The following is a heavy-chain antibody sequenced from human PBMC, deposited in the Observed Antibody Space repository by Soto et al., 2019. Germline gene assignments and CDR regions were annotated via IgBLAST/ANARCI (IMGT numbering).Heavy chain of an antibody. J-gene: IGHJ3*02. V-gene: IGHV3-7*01. D-gene: IGHD6-19*01. Sequence: EVQLVESGGGLVQPGESLRLSCAASGFSFSSYWMSWVRQAPGKGLEWVANIKGDGSEENYVDSWKGRFTISRDNARKRVFMQVEYLSAEDTAVYYWLTTSFSALNMRAFDILGRGTMVTVSS. CDR2: IKGDGSEE. CDR1: GFSFSSYW. CDR3: LTTSFSALNMRAFDI.